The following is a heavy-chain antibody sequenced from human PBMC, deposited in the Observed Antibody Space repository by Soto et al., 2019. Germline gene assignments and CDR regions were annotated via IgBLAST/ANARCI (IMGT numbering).Heavy chain of an antibody. CDR2: ISGSGGST. CDR1: GFTFSSYA. CDR3: AKDPGSGWYAY. J-gene: IGHJ4*02. V-gene: IGHV3-23*01. D-gene: IGHD6-19*01. Sequence: SGGSPRLSCAASGFTFSSYAMSWVRQAPGKGLEWVSAISGSGGSTYYADSVKGRFTISRDNSKNTLYLQMNSLRAEDTAVYYCAKDPGSGWYAYWGQGPLVTVSS.